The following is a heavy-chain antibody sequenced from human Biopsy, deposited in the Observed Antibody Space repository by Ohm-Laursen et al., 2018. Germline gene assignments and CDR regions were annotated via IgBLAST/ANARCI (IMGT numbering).Heavy chain of an antibody. J-gene: IGHJ3*02. CDR1: GGSISGSS. D-gene: IGHD6-19*01. Sequence: TLSLTCTVSGGSISGSSWSWIRQAPGRGLEWVGYISYSGSTSNNPSLKSRIHISVDTSKNKISLKVTSVTAADTDVYYCAKHGSGWTGDDALHIWGQGTMVTVSS. CDR3: AKHGSGWTGDDALHI. V-gene: IGHV4-59*08. CDR2: ISYSGST.